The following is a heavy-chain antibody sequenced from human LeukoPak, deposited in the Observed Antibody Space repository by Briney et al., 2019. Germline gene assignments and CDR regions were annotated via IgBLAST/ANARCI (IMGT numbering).Heavy chain of an antibody. V-gene: IGHV4-34*01. D-gene: IGHD3-10*01. CDR3: ARKGRYYGSGSYYKINWFDP. CDR2: INHSGST. Sequence: SETLSLTCTVSGGSISSYYWSWIRQPPGKGLEWIGEINHSGSTNYNPSLKSRVTISVDTSKNQFSLKLSSVTAADTAVYYCARKGRYYGSGSYYKINWFDPWGQGTLVTVSS. J-gene: IGHJ5*02. CDR1: GGSISSYY.